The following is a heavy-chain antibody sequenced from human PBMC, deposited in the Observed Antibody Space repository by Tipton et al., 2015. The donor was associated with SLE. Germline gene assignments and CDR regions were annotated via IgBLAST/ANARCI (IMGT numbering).Heavy chain of an antibody. J-gene: IGHJ2*01. CDR3: AKEGYYYDISGYYLTYWYFDL. Sequence: SLRLSCAASGFTFSSYSMNWVRQPPGKGLEWVSSISNSSYIYYAYSVKGRFTISRDNSKNRLYLQMNSLRAEDTAVYYCAKEGYYYDISGYYLTYWYFDLWGRGTLVTVSS. V-gene: IGHV3-21*04. CDR1: GFTFSSYS. CDR2: ISNSSYI. D-gene: IGHD3-22*01.